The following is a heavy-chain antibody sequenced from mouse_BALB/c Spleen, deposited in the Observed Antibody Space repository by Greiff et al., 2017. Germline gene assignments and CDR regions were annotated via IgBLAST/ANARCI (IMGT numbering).Heavy chain of an antibody. Sequence: VKLMESGPGLVAPSQSLSITCTVSGFSLTSYGVHWVRQPPGKGLEWLGVIWAGGSTNYNSALMSRLSISKDNSKSQVFLKMNSLQTDDTAMYYCARGPMVTTGGYYAMDYWGQGTSVTVSS. V-gene: IGHV2-9*02. CDR3: ARGPMVTTGGYYAMDY. J-gene: IGHJ4*01. D-gene: IGHD2-2*01. CDR2: IWAGGST. CDR1: GFSLTSYG.